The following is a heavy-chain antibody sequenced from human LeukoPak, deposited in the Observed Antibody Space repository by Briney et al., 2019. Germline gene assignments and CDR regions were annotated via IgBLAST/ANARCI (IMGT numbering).Heavy chain of an antibody. CDR3: ARDPYHYGSGSYSDY. CDR1: GVSISSYY. Sequence: SETLSLTCTVSGVSISSYYWSWIRQSPGKGLEWIGYIYYSGNTNYNPSLKSRITISIDTSKNQFSLKLSSVTAADTAVYYCARDPYHYGSGSYSDYWGQGTLVTVSS. V-gene: IGHV4-59*01. D-gene: IGHD3-10*01. J-gene: IGHJ4*02. CDR2: IYYSGNT.